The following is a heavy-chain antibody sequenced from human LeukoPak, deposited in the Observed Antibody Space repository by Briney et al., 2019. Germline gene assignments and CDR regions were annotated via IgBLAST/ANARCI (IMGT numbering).Heavy chain of an antibody. Sequence: GGSLRLSCAASGFTFSSYSMNWVRQAPGKGLEWVSYISSSSSSTIYYADSVKGRFTISRDNAKNSLYLQMNSLRAEDTAVYYCARDGGGYYYDSSGSDYWGQGTLVTVSS. CDR1: GFTFSSYS. V-gene: IGHV3-48*01. CDR3: ARDGGGYYYDSSGSDY. J-gene: IGHJ4*02. D-gene: IGHD3-22*01. CDR2: ISSSSSSTI.